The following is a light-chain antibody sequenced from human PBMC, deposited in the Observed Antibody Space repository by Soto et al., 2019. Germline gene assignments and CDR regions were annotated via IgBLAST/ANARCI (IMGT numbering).Light chain of an antibody. Sequence: EVVLTQSPGTLSLSPGERATLSCRARQSVSSSYLAWYQQKPGRAPRLLIYSASNRATGIPDRFSASESGTDFTLTISRLEPEDCAMYYCQQYGSSPLTFGQGTKLDIK. CDR1: QSVSSSY. J-gene: IGKJ2*01. V-gene: IGKV3-20*01. CDR3: QQYGSSPLT. CDR2: SAS.